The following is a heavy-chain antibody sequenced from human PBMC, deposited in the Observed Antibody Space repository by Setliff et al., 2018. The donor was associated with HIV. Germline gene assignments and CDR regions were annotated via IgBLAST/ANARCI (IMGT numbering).Heavy chain of an antibody. V-gene: IGHV4-34*01. Sequence: SETLSLTCAVYGGAFSGYYWTWIRQSPGRGLEWIGEVNHKGVANYSPSLQSRVTISLDTSNNQFSLKLTSVTAADTAVYYCARGRYFRYSVVPFSCFDYWGQGTLVTVSS. CDR2: VNHKGVA. CDR3: ARGRYFRYSVVPFSCFDY. D-gene: IGHD3-10*02. J-gene: IGHJ4*02. CDR1: GGAFSGYY.